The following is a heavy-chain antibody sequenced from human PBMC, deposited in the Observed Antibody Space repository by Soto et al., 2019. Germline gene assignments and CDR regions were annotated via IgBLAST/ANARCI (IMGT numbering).Heavy chain of an antibody. Sequence: PGGSLRLSCAASGFTFSSYAMSWVRQAPGKGLEWVSAISGSGGSTYYADSVKGRFTISRDNSKNTLYLQMNSLRAEDTAVYYCAKDLADKIKIIAARPGYFDYWGQGTLVTVSS. CDR2: ISGSGGST. V-gene: IGHV3-23*01. CDR1: GFTFSSYA. CDR3: AKDLADKIKIIAARPGYFDY. D-gene: IGHD6-6*01. J-gene: IGHJ4*02.